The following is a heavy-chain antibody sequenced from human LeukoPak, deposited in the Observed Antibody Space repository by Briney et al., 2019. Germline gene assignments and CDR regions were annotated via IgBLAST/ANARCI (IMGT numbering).Heavy chain of an antibody. CDR3: ARDIVAGPRIGSALDY. Sequence: GGALRLSCAASGFTFSSYWMHWVRQAPGKGLVWVSRINSDGSSTSDADSVKGRFTNSRDNAKNTLYLQMNSLRAEDTAVYYCARDIVAGPRIGSALDYWGQGTMVTVSS. CDR1: GFTFSSYW. J-gene: IGHJ4*02. V-gene: IGHV3-74*01. CDR2: INSDGSST. D-gene: IGHD6-13*01.